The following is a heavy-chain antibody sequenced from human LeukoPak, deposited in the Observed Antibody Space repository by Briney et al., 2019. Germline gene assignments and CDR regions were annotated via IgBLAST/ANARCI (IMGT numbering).Heavy chain of an antibody. Sequence: GGSLRLSCAASGFTFSIYAMSWVRQAPGKGLEWVANIKQDGSEKYYVDSVKGRFTISRDNAKNSLYLQMNSLRAEDTAVYYCARDDRIGFDYWGQGTLVTVSS. J-gene: IGHJ4*02. V-gene: IGHV3-7*01. CDR1: GFTFSIYA. D-gene: IGHD3-10*01. CDR2: IKQDGSEK. CDR3: ARDDRIGFDY.